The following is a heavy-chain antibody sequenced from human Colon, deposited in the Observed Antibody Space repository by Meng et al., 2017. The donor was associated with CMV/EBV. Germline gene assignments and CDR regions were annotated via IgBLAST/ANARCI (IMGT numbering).Heavy chain of an antibody. CDR2: IHYSGGT. Sequence: VQLQESGPKLLKPSETLSLPCTVSGDSIKNYYWTWLRQPAGKGLEWLGRIHYSGGTDDNPSLKSRVTLSIDTSKNQLSLKIYSVTAADTAVYYCARAGARGVPVDLWGQGTLVTVSS. V-gene: IGHV4-4*07. D-gene: IGHD3-10*01. CDR1: GDSIKNYY. CDR3: ARAGARGVPVDL. J-gene: IGHJ4*02.